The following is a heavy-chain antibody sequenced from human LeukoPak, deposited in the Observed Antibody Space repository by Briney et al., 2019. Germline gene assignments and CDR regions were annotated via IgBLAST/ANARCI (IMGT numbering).Heavy chain of an antibody. Sequence: PSETLSLTCVVSGDSLNSGSYFWGWIRQPPGKGLEWIGSVFYTGSTDYNPSLQTRVTVSADTSRNEFSLKLTSVTAADTAVYYCARHHHNCYGSGTYRPGFDYWGQGMLVTVSS. V-gene: IGHV4-39*01. CDR1: GDSLNSGSYF. D-gene: IGHD3-10*01. CDR2: VFYTGST. J-gene: IGHJ4*02. CDR3: ARHHHNCYGSGTYRPGFDY.